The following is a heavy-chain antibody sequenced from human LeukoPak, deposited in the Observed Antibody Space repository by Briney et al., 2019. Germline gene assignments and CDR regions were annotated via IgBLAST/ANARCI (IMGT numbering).Heavy chain of an antibody. Sequence: SVKVSCKASGGTFSSYAISWVRQAPGQGLEWMGGIIPIFGTANYAQKFQGRVTITADESTSTAYMELSSLRYEDTAVYYCASHPPDDFWGGYLSGYSYSSGMDVGGQGTTATVS. J-gene: IGHJ6*02. D-gene: IGHD3-3*01. CDR2: IIPIFGTA. CDR3: ASHPPDDFWGGYLSGYSYSSGMDV. CDR1: GGTFSSYA. V-gene: IGHV1-69*13.